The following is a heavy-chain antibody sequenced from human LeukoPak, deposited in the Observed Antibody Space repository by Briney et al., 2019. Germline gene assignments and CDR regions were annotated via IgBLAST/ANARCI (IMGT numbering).Heavy chain of an antibody. CDR3: ARSDYYDSSGYPDDY. CDR2: ISSSSSYI. D-gene: IGHD3-22*01. J-gene: IGHJ4*02. CDR1: GFTFSSYS. Sequence: PGGSLRLSCAASGFTFSSYSMNWVRQAPGKGLEWVSSISSSSSYIYYADSVKGRFTISRDNAKNSLYLQMNSLRAEDTAVYYCARSDYYDSSGYPDDYWGQGTLVTVSS. V-gene: IGHV3-21*01.